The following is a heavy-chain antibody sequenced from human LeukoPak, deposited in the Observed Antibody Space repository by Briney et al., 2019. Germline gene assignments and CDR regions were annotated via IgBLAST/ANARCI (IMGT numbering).Heavy chain of an antibody. V-gene: IGHV3-7*01. Sequence: PGGSLRLSCAASGFTFSSSWMSWVRQPPGMGLEWVAIINQDGKEKYYVDSVKGRFTISRDNAKNSLFLQMNSLRAEDTAVYYCARDPSFGAIDYWGQGTLVAVSS. CDR2: INQDGKEK. D-gene: IGHD3-10*01. CDR1: GFTFSSSW. J-gene: IGHJ4*02. CDR3: ARDPSFGAIDY.